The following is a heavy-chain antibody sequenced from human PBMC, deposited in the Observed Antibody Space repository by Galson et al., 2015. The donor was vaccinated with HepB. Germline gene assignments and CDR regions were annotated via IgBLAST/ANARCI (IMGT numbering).Heavy chain of an antibody. CDR2: IIPILGIA. CDR3: ARDVIYGSSSWNDY. J-gene: IGHJ4*02. CDR1: GGTFSSCT. Sequence: QSGAEVKKPGESLRISCKASGGTFSSCTISWVRQAPGQGLEWMGRIIPILGIANYAQKFQGRVTITADKSTSTAYMELSSLRSEDTAVYYCARDVIYGSSSWNDYWGQGTLVTVSS. D-gene: IGHD6-13*01. V-gene: IGHV1-69*04.